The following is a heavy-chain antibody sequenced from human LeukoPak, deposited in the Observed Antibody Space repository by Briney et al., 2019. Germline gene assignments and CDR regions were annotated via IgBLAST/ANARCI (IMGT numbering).Heavy chain of an antibody. Sequence: SETLSLTCTVSGASISSPFWTWIRQSPERGLEWIGYIYYGGDTSYNPSLKSRVTISLDTSKNQFSLKLSSVTAADTAVYYCARMVWGRFDPWGQGTLVTVSS. CDR2: IYYGGDT. CDR3: ARMVWGRFDP. V-gene: IGHV4-59*08. CDR1: GASISSPF. D-gene: IGHD7-27*01. J-gene: IGHJ5*02.